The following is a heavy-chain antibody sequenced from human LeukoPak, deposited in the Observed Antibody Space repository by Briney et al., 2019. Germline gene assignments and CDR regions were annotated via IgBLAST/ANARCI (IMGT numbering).Heavy chain of an antibody. CDR2: INHSGST. D-gene: IGHD3-10*01. V-gene: IGHV4-34*01. J-gene: IGHJ4*02. Sequence: SETLSLTCAVYGGSFSGYYWSWIRQPPGKGLEWIGEINHSGSTNYNPSLKSRVTISVDTSKNQFSLKLSSVTAADTAVYYCASSAGRVVRGHWGQGTLVTVSS. CDR1: GGSFSGYY. CDR3: ASSAGRVVRGH.